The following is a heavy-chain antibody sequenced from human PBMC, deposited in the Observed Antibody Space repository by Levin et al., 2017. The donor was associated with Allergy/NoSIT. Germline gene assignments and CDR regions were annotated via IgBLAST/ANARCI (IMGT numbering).Heavy chain of an antibody. CDR2: ISAETGAT. CDR1: GYTFTNYG. J-gene: IGHJ4*02. D-gene: IGHD3-16*01. V-gene: IGHV1-18*01. Sequence: GASVKVSCKNSGYTFTNYGINWVRQAPGQGLEWVGWISAETGATDSAQTFQDRVTFTTDATTSTAYLELTSLRPGDTAVYYCVRQSWGIYGRYFDFWGQGTLVTVSS. CDR3: VRQSWGIYGRYFDF.